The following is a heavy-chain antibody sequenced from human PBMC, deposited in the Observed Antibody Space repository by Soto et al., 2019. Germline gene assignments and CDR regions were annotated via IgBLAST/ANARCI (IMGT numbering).Heavy chain of an antibody. CDR2: IHHSGST. CDR1: SASIITEQR. D-gene: IGHD6-19*01. CDR3: AGSFGWYAIDH. Sequence: QMQLQESGPGLVKPSETLSLTCAVSSASIITEQRWTWVRQPPGKGLEWIGEIHHSGSTNNNPSRRSRVTLSVDQSKNQFSLNLNSVNAADTALYYCAGSFGWYAIDHWGQGTLVIVSS. V-gene: IGHV4-4*02. J-gene: IGHJ4*02.